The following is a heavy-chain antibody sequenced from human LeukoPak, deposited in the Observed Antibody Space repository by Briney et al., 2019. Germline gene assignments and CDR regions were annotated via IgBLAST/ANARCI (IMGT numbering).Heavy chain of an antibody. CDR3: AKDDGYSSSWHGAFDI. D-gene: IGHD6-13*01. J-gene: IGHJ3*02. V-gene: IGHV3-30*18. CDR2: ISYDGSNK. Sequence: GGSLRLSCSASGFTFNTCDMHWVRQAPGKGLEWVAVISYDGSNKYYADSVKGRFTISRDNSKNTLYLQMNSLRAEDTAVYYCAKDDGYSSSWHGAFDIWGQGTMVTVSS. CDR1: GFTFNTCD.